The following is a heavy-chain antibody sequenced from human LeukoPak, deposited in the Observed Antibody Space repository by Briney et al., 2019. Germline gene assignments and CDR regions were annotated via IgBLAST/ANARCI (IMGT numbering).Heavy chain of an antibody. CDR3: AKGRTTVAPLDY. J-gene: IGHJ4*02. Sequence: LTGGSLRLSCAASGFTFSSYGMHWVRQAPGKGLEWVACIRYDGSNKKYVDSVKGRFTISRDNSKNTLYLQMNSLRAEDTTVYYCAKGRTTVAPLDYWGQGTLVTVSS. D-gene: IGHD4-23*01. CDR1: GFTFSSYG. V-gene: IGHV3-30*02. CDR2: IRYDGSNK.